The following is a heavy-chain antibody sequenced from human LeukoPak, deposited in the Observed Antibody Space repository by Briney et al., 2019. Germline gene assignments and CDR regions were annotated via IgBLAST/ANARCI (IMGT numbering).Heavy chain of an antibody. D-gene: IGHD3-22*01. CDR3: ARDEEYYDSSGYYGY. Sequence: ASVQVSCKASGYTFTSYYMHWVRQAPGQGLEWMGIINPSGGSTSYAQKFQGRVTMTRDMSTSTVYMELSSLRSEDTAVYYCARDEEYYDSSGYYGYWGQGTLVTVSS. CDR1: GYTFTSYY. CDR2: INPSGGST. V-gene: IGHV1-46*01. J-gene: IGHJ4*02.